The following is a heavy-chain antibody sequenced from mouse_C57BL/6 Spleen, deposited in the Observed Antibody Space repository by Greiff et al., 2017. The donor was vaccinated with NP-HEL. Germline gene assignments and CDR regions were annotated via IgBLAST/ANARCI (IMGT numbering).Heavy chain of an antibody. CDR1: GYTFTSYW. D-gene: IGHD1-1*01. V-gene: IGHV1-52*01. CDR3: ARMGPTVVDY. Sequence: QVQLKQPGAELVRPGSSVKLSCKASGYTFTSYWMHWVKQRPIQGLEWIGNIDPSDSETHYNQKFKDKATLTVDKSSSTAYMQLSSLTSEDSAVYYCARMGPTVVDYWGQGTTLTVSS. CDR2: IDPSDSET. J-gene: IGHJ2*01.